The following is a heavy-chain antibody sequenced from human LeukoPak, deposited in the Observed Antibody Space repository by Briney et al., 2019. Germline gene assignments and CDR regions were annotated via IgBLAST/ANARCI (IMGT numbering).Heavy chain of an antibody. J-gene: IGHJ4*02. CDR2: ISAYNGNT. Sequence: ASVKVSCKASGYTFTSYGISWVRQAPGQGLEWMGWISAYNGNTNYAQKPQGRVTMTSDTSTSTAYMELRSLRSDDTAVYYCARLPNSGSYSYYFDYWGQGTLVTVSS. V-gene: IGHV1-18*01. D-gene: IGHD1-26*01. CDR1: GYTFTSYG. CDR3: ARLPNSGSYSYYFDY.